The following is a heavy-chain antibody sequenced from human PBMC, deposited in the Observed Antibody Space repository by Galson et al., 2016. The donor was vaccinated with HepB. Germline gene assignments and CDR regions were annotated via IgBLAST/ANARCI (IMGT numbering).Heavy chain of an antibody. CDR2: IYYSGST. D-gene: IGHD5-18*01. V-gene: IGHV4-61*01. J-gene: IGHJ6*02. CDR1: GGSVSSGSYY. CDR3: ARDPGRVGYSYGYSGGDYYYGMDV. Sequence: SETLSLTCTVSGGSVSSGSYYWSWIRQPPGKGLEWIGYIYYSGSTNYNPSLKSRVTISVDTSKNQFSLKLSSVTAADTAVYYCARDPGRVGYSYGYSGGDYYYGMDVWGQGTTVTVSS.